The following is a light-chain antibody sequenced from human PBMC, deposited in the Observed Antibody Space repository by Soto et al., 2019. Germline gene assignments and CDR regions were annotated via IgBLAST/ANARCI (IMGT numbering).Light chain of an antibody. V-gene: IGKV3-15*01. CDR3: QHYNNWPPII. J-gene: IGKJ5*01. Sequence: EIVLTQSPVTLSVSPGDSATLSCRASQSIGSNLAWYQQKPGQDPRLLISAASTRVTGLPGRFSGRGSGTEFTLTISGLQSEDFAIYYCQHYNNWPPIIFGQGTRLEI. CDR2: AAS. CDR1: QSIGSN.